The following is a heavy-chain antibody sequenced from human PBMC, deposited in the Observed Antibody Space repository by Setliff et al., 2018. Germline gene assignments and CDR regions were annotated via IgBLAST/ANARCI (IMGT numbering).Heavy chain of an antibody. J-gene: IGHJ3*02. CDR3: ARPYYYDSSVSAFDI. Sequence: ASVKVSCKASGYTFTSYSISWVRQAPGPGLEWMGWISAYNGNTNYAQKLQGRVTMTTDTSTSTAYMELRSLRSDDTAVYYCARPYYYDSSVSAFDIWDQGTMVTVSS. CDR2: ISAYNGNT. CDR1: GYTFTSYS. V-gene: IGHV1-18*01. D-gene: IGHD3-22*01.